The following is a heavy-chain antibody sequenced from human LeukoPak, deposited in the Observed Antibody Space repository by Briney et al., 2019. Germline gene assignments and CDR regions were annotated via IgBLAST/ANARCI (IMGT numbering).Heavy chain of an antibody. CDR2: MNPNSGNT. V-gene: IGHV1-8*01. D-gene: IGHD2-8*01. J-gene: IGHJ6*03. CDR1: GYTFTSYD. CDR3: ARGLYGVYYYYMDV. Sequence: ASVKVSCKASGYTFTSYDINWVRQATGQGLEWMGWMNPNSGNTGYAQKFQGRVTMTRNTSISTAYMELSSLRSEDTAVYYCARGLYGVYYYYMDVWGKGTTVTVSS.